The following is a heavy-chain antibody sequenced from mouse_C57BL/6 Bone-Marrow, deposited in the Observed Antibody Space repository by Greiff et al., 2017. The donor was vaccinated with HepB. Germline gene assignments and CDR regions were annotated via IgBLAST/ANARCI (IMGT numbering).Heavy chain of an antibody. V-gene: IGHV1-80*01. CDR1: GYAFSSYW. D-gene: IGHD1-1*01. Sequence: QVQLQQSGAELVKPGASVKLSCKASGYAFSSYWMNWVKQRPGKGLEWIGQIYPGDGDTNYNGKFKGKATLTADKSASTAYMELSSLTSEDSAVYVCERCDYYGSSHCYFDFWGQGTTLTVSS. CDR3: ERCDYYGSSHCYFDF. J-gene: IGHJ2*01. CDR2: IYPGDGDT.